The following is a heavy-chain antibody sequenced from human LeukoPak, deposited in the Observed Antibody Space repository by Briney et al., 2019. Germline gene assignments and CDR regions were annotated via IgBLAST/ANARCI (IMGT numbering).Heavy chain of an antibody. D-gene: IGHD2-2*01. CDR1: DPSISSYY. CDR3: ARDLALGYCPSSSCSSPLFDF. CDR2: IHITGRT. Sequence: SETLSLTCTVSDPSISSYYWSCIRQPAGNGLEWIGRIHITGRTTYHPSLKSRITMSLGASENQFTLKLSSVTAADTAVYYCARDLALGYCPSSSCSSPLFDFWGQGALVTVSS. V-gene: IGHV4-4*07. J-gene: IGHJ4*02.